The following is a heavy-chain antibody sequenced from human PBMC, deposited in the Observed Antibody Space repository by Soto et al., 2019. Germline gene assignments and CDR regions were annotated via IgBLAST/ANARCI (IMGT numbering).Heavy chain of an antibody. CDR3: ARGPSPQYSSSWYRWANYYYYGMDV. Sequence: GGSLRLSCAASGFTFSSYWMHWVRQAPGKGLVWVSRINSDGSSTSYADSVKGRFTISRDNAKNTLYLQMNSLGAEDTAVYYCARGPSPQYSSSWYRWANYYYYGMDVWGQGTTVTVSS. CDR1: GFTFSSYW. V-gene: IGHV3-74*01. CDR2: INSDGSST. D-gene: IGHD6-13*01. J-gene: IGHJ6*02.